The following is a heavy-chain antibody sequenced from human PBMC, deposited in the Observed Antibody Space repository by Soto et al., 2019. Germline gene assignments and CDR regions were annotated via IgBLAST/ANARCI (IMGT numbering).Heavy chain of an antibody. CDR3: ARTKCSGFCRAEDG. V-gene: IGHV4-31*02. Sequence: WSWIRQLPGKGLEWIVHRYYSESTYYNPSLKSRVSISLDTSKNQFSLKLSFVTAADTAMYYFARTKCSGFCRAEDG. D-gene: IGHD2-15*01. J-gene: IGHJ6*01. CDR2: RYYSEST.